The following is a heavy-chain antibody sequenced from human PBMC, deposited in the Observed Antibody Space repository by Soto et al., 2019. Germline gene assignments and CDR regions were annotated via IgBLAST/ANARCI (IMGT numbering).Heavy chain of an antibody. CDR3: ARLRGDSWFDF. CDR1: GDSVSSNSAT. V-gene: IGHV6-1*01. CDR2: TYYRSRWSN. J-gene: IGHJ5*01. Sequence: QVQLQQSGPGLVKPSQTLSLTCAISGDSVSSNSATWDWIRQSTSRGLEWLGRTYYRSRWSNDYAGSVKGRITINPDTSNNQFSLQLTSLSPDDTAVYYCARLRGDSWFDFWGQGTRVTVSS.